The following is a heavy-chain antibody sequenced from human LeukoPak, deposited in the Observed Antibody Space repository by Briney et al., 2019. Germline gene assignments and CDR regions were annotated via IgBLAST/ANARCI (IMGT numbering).Heavy chain of an antibody. D-gene: IGHD6-13*01. V-gene: IGHV1-24*01. CDR2: SDPEDGET. J-gene: IGHJ4*02. Sequence: EASVKVSCKVSGYTLTELSMHWVRQAPGKGLEWMGGSDPEDGETIYAQKFQGRVTMTEDTSTDTAYMELSSLRSEDTAVYYCATDLEQQLVFDYWGQGTLVTVSS. CDR3: ATDLEQQLVFDY. CDR1: GYTLTELS.